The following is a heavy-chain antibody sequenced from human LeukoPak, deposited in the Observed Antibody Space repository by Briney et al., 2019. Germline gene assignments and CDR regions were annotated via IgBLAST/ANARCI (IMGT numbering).Heavy chain of an antibody. CDR1: GFTFSDYY. CDR3: ARDRTAVARDAFDI. Sequence: PGGSLRLSCAASGFTFSDYYMNWIRQAPGKGLEWVSYISSSGSTIYYADSVKGRFTISRDNAKNSLYLQMNSLRAEDTAVYYCARDRTAVARDAFDIWGQGTMVTVSS. V-gene: IGHV3-11*04. CDR2: ISSSGSTI. J-gene: IGHJ3*02. D-gene: IGHD6-19*01.